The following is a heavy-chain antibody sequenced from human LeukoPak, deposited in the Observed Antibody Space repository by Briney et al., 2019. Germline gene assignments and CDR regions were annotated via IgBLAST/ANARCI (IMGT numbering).Heavy chain of an antibody. V-gene: IGHV3-30*02. Sequence: GGSLRLSCAASGFSFSSYGIHWVRQAPGKGLEWVAFINYNGNNKYYADSVKGRFTISRDNSKNTLYLQMNSLRAEDTAVYYCAKDQGGITMIVVVMTFDYWGQGTLVTVSS. D-gene: IGHD3-22*01. CDR2: INYNGNNK. CDR3: AKDQGGITMIVVVMTFDY. CDR1: GFSFSSYG. J-gene: IGHJ4*02.